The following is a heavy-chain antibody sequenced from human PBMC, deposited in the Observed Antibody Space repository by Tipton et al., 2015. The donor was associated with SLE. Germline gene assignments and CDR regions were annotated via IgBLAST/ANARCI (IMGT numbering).Heavy chain of an antibody. CDR3: ARITTDP. J-gene: IGHJ5*02. Sequence: TLSLTCTVSGGSVSSGSYYWSWIRQPPGKGLEWIGYIYSSGSTKYNPSLKSRVTISADTSKNQFSLKLSSVTAADTAVYYCARITTDPWGQGTLVTVSS. CDR1: GGSVSSGSYY. CDR2: IYSSGST. D-gene: IGHD3-22*01. V-gene: IGHV4-61*01.